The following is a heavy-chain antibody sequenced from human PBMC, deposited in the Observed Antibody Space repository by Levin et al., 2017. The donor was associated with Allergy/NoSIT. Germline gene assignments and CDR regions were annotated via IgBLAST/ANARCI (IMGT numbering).Heavy chain of an antibody. CDR3: AREPLPYTYYDFWSGPYYFDY. CDR2: IYTSGST. J-gene: IGHJ4*02. D-gene: IGHD3-3*01. V-gene: IGHV4-4*07. Sequence: SETLSLTCTVSGGSISSYYWSWIRQPAGKGLEWIGRIYTSGSTNYNPSLKSRVTMSVDTSKNQFSLKLSSVTAADTAVYYCAREPLPYTYYDFWSGPYYFDYWGQGTLVTVSS. CDR1: GGSISSYY.